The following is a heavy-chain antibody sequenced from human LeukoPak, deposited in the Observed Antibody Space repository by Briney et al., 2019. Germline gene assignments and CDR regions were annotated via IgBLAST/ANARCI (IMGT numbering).Heavy chain of an antibody. CDR2: INHSGST. V-gene: IGHV4-39*07. J-gene: IGHJ4*02. D-gene: IGHD3-22*01. Sequence: SETLSLTCIVYGGSISSSSYYWGWIRQPPGKGLEWIGEINHSGSTNYNPSLKSRVTISVDTSKNQFSLKLSSVTAADTAVYYCARVTVQWFTYYFDYWGQGTLVTVSS. CDR3: ARVTVQWFTYYFDY. CDR1: GGSISSSSYY.